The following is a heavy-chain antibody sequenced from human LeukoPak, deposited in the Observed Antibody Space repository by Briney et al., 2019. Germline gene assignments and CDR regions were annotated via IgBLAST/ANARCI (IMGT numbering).Heavy chain of an antibody. J-gene: IGHJ4*02. D-gene: IGHD3-22*01. CDR2: ISSSDSTI. CDR3: ATGGYHSSGHYRPFDY. V-gene: IGHV3-48*03. CDR1: GFTFSSYE. Sequence: GGSLRLSCAASGFTFSSYEMNWVRQAPGKGLEWVSCISSSDSTIYYADSVKGRFTISRDNAKNSLYLQMNSLRAEDTAVYYCATGGYHSSGHYRPFDYWGQGTLVTVSS.